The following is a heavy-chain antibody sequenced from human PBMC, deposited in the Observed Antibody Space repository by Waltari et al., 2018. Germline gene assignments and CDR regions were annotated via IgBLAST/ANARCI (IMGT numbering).Heavy chain of an antibody. CDR1: SHYF. J-gene: IGHJ4*02. D-gene: IGHD7-27*01. V-gene: IGHV3-23*01. CDR3: ARGSGVDS. CDR2: ISDAGGII. Sequence: SHYFMNWVRQAPGKGLEWVSSISDAGGIINYADSVKGRFIISRDNSKNTLYLQLNSLRADDTAVYYCARGSGVDSWGQGTLVTISS.